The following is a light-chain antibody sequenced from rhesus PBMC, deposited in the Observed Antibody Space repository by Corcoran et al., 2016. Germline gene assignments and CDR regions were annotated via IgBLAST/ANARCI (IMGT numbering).Light chain of an antibody. V-gene: IGKV3-42*03. CDR3: QQYSNWPLT. CDR1: QSVSSS. Sequence: EIVLTQSPGTLSLSPGERATLSCRASQSVSSSLAWYQQKPGQFPSLLIFGASNRATWIADRFSGSGSGTYFPLTIRSLEPEDFAVYYYQQYSNWPLTFGGGTKVEIK. J-gene: IGKJ4*01. CDR2: GAS.